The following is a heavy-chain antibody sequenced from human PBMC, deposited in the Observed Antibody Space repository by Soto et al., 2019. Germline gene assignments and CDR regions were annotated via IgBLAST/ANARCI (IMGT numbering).Heavy chain of an antibody. V-gene: IGHV1-2*04. D-gene: IGHD3-22*01. CDR1: GYTFTGYY. Sequence: ASVKVSCTASGYTFTGYYMHWVRQAPGQGLEWMGWINPNSGGTNYAQKFQGWVTMTRDTSISTAYMELSRLRSDDTAVYYCARVVVVIPPGYYYAMDVWGQGTTVTVS. CDR2: INPNSGGT. J-gene: IGHJ6*02. CDR3: ARVVVVIPPGYYYAMDV.